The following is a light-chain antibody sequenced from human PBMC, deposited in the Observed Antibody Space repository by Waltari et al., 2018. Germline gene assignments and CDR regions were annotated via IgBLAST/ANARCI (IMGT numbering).Light chain of an antibody. V-gene: IGLV2-14*03. CDR2: DVT. CDR3: SSFTDTHTLL. CDR1: SNDGGASNF. J-gene: IGLJ2*01. Sequence: QSALTQPASVSGSPGQSITISCTVTSNDGGASNFVSWYQPHPGRAPQLTIYDVTQRPSGISYRFSGSKSANTASLTISGLLPEDEAIYYCSSFTDTHTLLFGGGTTVTVL.